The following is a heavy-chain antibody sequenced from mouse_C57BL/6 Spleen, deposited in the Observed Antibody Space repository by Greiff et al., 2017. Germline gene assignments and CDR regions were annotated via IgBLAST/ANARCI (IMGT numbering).Heavy chain of an antibody. CDR2: IYPGSGST. D-gene: IGHD2-1*01. J-gene: IGHJ1*03. CDR1: GYTFTSYW. Sequence: QVQLQQPGAELVKPGASVKMSCKASGYTFTSYWITWVKQRPGQGLEWIGDIYPGSGSTNYTEKFKSKATLTVDTSSSTAYMQLSSLTSEDSAVYYCARRGNYVGYFDVWGTGTTVTVSP. V-gene: IGHV1-55*01. CDR3: ARRGNYVGYFDV.